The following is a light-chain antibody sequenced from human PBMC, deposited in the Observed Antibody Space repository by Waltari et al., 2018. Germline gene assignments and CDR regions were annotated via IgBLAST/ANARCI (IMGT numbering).Light chain of an antibody. J-gene: IGLJ3*02. V-gene: IGLV7-46*01. CDR3: VLSYSGSWV. CDR1: TGDVTSGHY. Sequence: QTVVTQEPSLTVSPGGTVTLTCASSTGDVTSGHYPYWVQQKPGQAPRTLIYETSNKHSWTPARFSGSLLWGKAALTLSGAQGEDEADYYCVLSYSGSWVFGGGTKLTVL. CDR2: ETS.